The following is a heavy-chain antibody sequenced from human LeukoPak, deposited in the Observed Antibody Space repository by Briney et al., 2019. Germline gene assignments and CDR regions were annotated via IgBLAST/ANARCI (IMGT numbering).Heavy chain of an antibody. J-gene: IGHJ4*02. D-gene: IGHD3-10*01. CDR3: ASRPADNTWYGVFDF. V-gene: IGHV4-59*11. CDR1: GGSINGHY. CDR2: IFNGGRT. Sequence: SETLSLTCSVSGGSINGHYWSWIRQPPGKGLEWIGYIFNGGRTNYNPSLKSRVSMTLDTSRGQFSLRLSSVTAADTAIYYCASRPADNTWYGVFDFWSQGTLVAVSS.